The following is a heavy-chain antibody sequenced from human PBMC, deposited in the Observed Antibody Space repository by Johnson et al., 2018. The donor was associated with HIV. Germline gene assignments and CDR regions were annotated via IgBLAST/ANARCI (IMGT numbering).Heavy chain of an antibody. Sequence: MMLVESGGGLVQPGGSLRLSCAASGFIFSSYAMHWVRQAPGKGLQYVSAISSNGGSTYYANSVKGRFTISRDNSRNTLYLQMGRLRAEDMAVYYCARDVASVYGSGDHAFDIWGQGTMVTVSS. V-gene: IGHV3-64*01. J-gene: IGHJ3*02. CDR3: ARDVASVYGSGDHAFDI. CDR1: GFIFSSYA. D-gene: IGHD3-10*01. CDR2: ISSNGGST.